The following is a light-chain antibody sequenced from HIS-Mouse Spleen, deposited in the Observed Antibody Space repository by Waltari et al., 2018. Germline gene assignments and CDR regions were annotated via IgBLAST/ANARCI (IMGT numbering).Light chain of an antibody. CDR3: QVWDSSSDHPVV. Sequence: SYVLTQPPSVSVAPGKTARITCGGNNIGSKSLHWYQQKPGQAPVLVVYDDSDRPSGFPERFSGSNSGNTATLTISRVEAGDEADYYCQVWDSSSDHPVVFGGGTKLTVL. V-gene: IGLV3-21*03. J-gene: IGLJ2*01. CDR1: NIGSKS. CDR2: DDS.